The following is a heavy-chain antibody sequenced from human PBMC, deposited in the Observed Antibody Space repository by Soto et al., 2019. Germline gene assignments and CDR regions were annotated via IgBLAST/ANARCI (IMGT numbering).Heavy chain of an antibody. CDR3: ASGGITTVTTPFYYYYYGIDV. Sequence: SVKVSCKASGGTFSSYAISWVRQAPGQGLEWMGGIIPIFGTANYAQKFQGRVTITADEATSTAYMELSSLRSEDTAVYYCASGGITTVTTPFYYYYYGIDVWGQGTTVTVSS. V-gene: IGHV1-69*13. CDR2: IIPIFGTA. D-gene: IGHD4-4*01. CDR1: GGTFSSYA. J-gene: IGHJ6*02.